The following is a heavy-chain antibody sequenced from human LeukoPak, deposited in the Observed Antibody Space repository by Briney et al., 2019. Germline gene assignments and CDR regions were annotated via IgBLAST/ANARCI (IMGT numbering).Heavy chain of an antibody. V-gene: IGHV1-2*06. CDR3: AREGESGYDYEMNY. J-gene: IGHJ4*02. CDR2: INPNSGGT. D-gene: IGHD5-12*01. Sequence: GASVKDSCKASGYTFTGYYMHWVRQAPGQGLEWMGRINPNSGGTNYAQKFQGRVTMTRDTSISTAYMELSRLRSDDTAVYYCAREGESGYDYEMNYWGQGTLVTVSS. CDR1: GYTFTGYY.